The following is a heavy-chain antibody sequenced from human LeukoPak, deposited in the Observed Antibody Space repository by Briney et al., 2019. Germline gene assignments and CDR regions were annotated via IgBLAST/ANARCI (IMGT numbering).Heavy chain of an antibody. CDR1: GFTFSSYA. CDR2: ISGSGGST. J-gene: IGHJ4*02. CDR3: AKGASGSYRMYYFDY. V-gene: IGHV3-23*01. Sequence: GGSLRLSCAASGFTFSSYAMSWVRQAPGKGLEWVSAISGSGGSTYYADSVKGRFTISRDNSKNTLYLQMNSLRAEDTAVYYCAKGASGSYRMYYFDYWGQGTLSPSPQ. D-gene: IGHD1-26*01.